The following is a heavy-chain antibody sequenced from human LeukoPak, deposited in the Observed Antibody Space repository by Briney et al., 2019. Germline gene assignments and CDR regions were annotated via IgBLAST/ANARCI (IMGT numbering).Heavy chain of an antibody. D-gene: IGHD5-18*01. CDR1: GFTFSSYT. Sequence: GGSLRLSCAASGFTFSSYTMNWVRQAPGKGLEWLSYISGGSSTIYYAGSVKGRFTISRDNAKNTLYLQMNSLRAEDTAVYYCARDQSLGGYSYGYIDNWGQGTLVTVSS. CDR2: ISGGSSTI. V-gene: IGHV3-48*01. CDR3: ARDQSLGGYSYGYIDN. J-gene: IGHJ4*02.